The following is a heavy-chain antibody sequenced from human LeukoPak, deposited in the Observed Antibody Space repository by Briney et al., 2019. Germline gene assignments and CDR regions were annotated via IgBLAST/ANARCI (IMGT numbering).Heavy chain of an antibody. V-gene: IGHV1-69*13. Sequence: SVKVSCKASGYTFTSYGISWVRQAPGQGLEWMGGIIPIFGTANYAQKFQGRVTITADESTSTAYMELSSLRSEDTAVYYCASPRTDGSGSYSFFHPIDYWGQGTLVTVSP. D-gene: IGHD3-10*01. CDR3: ASPRTDGSGSYSFFHPIDY. CDR2: IIPIFGTA. J-gene: IGHJ4*02. CDR1: GYTFTSYG.